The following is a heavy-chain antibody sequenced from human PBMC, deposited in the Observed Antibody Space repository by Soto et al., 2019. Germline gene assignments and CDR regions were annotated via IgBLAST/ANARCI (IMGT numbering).Heavy chain of an antibody. CDR1: GGSISSSNW. CDR2: IYHSGST. D-gene: IGHD6-6*01. V-gene: IGHV4-4*02. Sequence: NPSETLSLTCAVSGGSISSSNWWSWVRQPPGKGLEWIGEIYHSGSTSYNPSLKSRVTISVDKSKNQFSLKLSSVTAADTAVYYCAAGGQLVGTGFDYWGQGTLVTVSS. CDR3: AAGGQLVGTGFDY. J-gene: IGHJ4*02.